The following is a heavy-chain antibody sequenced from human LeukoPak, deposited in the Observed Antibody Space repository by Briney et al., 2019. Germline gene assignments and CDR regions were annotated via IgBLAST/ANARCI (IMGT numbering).Heavy chain of an antibody. J-gene: IGHJ3*02. CDR1: GFTFSSYG. CDR3: ASEAILTAFNAFDI. V-gene: IGHV3-48*01. D-gene: IGHD2/OR15-2a*01. Sequence: GGTLRLSCAASGFTFSSYGLNWVRQAPGKGLEWVSYVSSSSGTIYYADSVRGRFTISRDNAKNSLYLQMNSLRAEDTAVYYCASEAILTAFNAFDIWGQGTMVTVSS. CDR2: VSSSSGTI.